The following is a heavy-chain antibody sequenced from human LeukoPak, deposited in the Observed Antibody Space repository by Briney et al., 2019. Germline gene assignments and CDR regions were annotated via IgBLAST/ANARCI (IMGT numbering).Heavy chain of an antibody. V-gene: IGHV3-9*01. Sequence: GRSLRLSCAASGFTFDDYAMHWVRHAPGKGLEWVSGISWNSGSITYADSVRGRFTISRDSAKNSLYLQMNSLRAEDTALYYCVKDLRYSSGSGWYSVDFWGQGTLVTVSS. CDR1: GFTFDDYA. D-gene: IGHD6-19*01. CDR2: ISWNSGSI. J-gene: IGHJ4*02. CDR3: VKDLRYSSGSGWYSVDF.